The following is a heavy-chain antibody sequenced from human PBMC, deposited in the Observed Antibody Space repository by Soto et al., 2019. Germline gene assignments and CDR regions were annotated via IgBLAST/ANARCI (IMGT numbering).Heavy chain of an antibody. Sequence: EVQLVESGGGLVQPGGSLRISCVGSGFHFSSHWMHWVRQAPGKGLVWVSSISNDGSSIYADPVKGRFTISRDNAKNTLYLQMNSLRAEDTAVYYCARLPNKSPQNWGQGTLVIVSP. J-gene: IGHJ1*01. CDR1: GFHFSSHW. CDR3: ARLPNKSPQN. CDR2: ISNDGSS. V-gene: IGHV3-74*01.